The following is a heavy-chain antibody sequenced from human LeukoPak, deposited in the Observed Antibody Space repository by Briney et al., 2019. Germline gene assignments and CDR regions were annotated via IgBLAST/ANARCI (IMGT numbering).Heavy chain of an antibody. J-gene: IGHJ5*02. CDR1: EFSLITSPVG. V-gene: IGHV2-5*01. CDR3: AHSSADIVVVPDAILFSWFDP. D-gene: IGHD2-2*02. Sequence: SGPTLINPTQTLTLTCTFSEFSLITSPVGEGWIRHPPVKSLEWPSLNCSNDDKRYSPFQKTRHTITQDTSTNQVALTMTNMDPVATATYSCAHSSADIVVVPDAILFSWFDPWGQGNLVTVSS. CDR2: NCSNDDK.